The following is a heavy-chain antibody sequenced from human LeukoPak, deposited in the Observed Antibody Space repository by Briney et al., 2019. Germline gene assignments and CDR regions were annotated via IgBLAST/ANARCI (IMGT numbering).Heavy chain of an antibody. Sequence: VRPSETLSLTCSVSGDSVSGYYWSWIRQPPGKGLEWIGYVYQTGHTHYSPSLKSRVTVSLDTSRNKVSLRVSSVTAADTAVYYCARHTGPLDYWGQGTLVTVSS. CDR1: GDSVSGYY. CDR2: VYQTGHT. V-gene: IGHV4-59*08. CDR3: ARHTGPLDY. D-gene: IGHD4-11*01. J-gene: IGHJ4*02.